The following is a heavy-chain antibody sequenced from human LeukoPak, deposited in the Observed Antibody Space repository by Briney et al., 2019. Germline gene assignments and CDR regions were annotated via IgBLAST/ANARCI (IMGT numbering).Heavy chain of an antibody. CDR3: AKAGSSGSFDS. D-gene: IGHD6-19*01. CDR2: ISYDGYNK. CDR1: GFTFSNYA. J-gene: IGHJ4*02. Sequence: PGGSLRLSCAASGFTFSNYAMHWVRQASGKGLEWVALISYDGYNKYYADSVKGRFTNSRDNSKNTLYLQMNSLRADDTAVYYCAKAGSSGSFDSWGQGTLVTVSS. V-gene: IGHV3-30*18.